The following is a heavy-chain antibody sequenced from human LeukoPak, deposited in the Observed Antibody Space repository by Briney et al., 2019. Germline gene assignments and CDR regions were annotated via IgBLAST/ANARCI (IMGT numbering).Heavy chain of an antibody. CDR1: GFTFGSYA. J-gene: IGHJ4*02. Sequence: PGRSLRLSCAASGFTFGSYAMHWVRQAPGKGLEWVAVISYDGSNKYYADSVKGRFTISRDNSKNTLYLQMNSLRAEDTAVYYCRCLMTTVTTFDYWGQGTLVTVSS. CDR3: RCLMTTVTTFDY. CDR2: ISYDGSNK. D-gene: IGHD4-17*01. V-gene: IGHV3-30-3*01.